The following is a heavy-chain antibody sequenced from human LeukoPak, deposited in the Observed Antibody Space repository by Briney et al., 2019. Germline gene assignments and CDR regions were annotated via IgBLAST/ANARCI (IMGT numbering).Heavy chain of an antibody. V-gene: IGHV3-21*01. D-gene: IGHD5-24*01. CDR3: ARRNGDSFDY. CDR2: ISSSGTYI. CDR1: GFTFSPYS. Sequence: GSLRLSCAASGFTFSPYSINWVRQAPGMGLEWVSYISSSGTYIYYADSVKDRFTISRDNAKNSVYLQMNSLRAEDTAVYYCARRNGDSFDYWGQGTLVTVSS. J-gene: IGHJ4*02.